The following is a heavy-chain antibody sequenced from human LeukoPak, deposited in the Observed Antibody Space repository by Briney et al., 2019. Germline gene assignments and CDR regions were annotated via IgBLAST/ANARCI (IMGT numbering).Heavy chain of an antibody. Sequence: GESLKISCKGSGYSFTNFWIGWVRQMPGKGLEWMGIIYPGDSDTRYSPSFQGQVTISADKSISTAYLQWSSLKASDTAMYYCARHKGTAAGTGYMDVWGKGTTVTVSS. V-gene: IGHV5-51*01. CDR3: ARHKGTAAGTGYMDV. D-gene: IGHD6-13*01. CDR2: IYPGDSDT. J-gene: IGHJ6*03. CDR1: GYSFTNFW.